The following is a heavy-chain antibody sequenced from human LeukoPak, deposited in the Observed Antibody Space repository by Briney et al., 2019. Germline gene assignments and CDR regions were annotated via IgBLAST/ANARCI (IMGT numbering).Heavy chain of an antibody. CDR2: ISYDGSNK. CDR3: ARDLPTVTTH. Sequence: GGSLRLSCAASGFTFSSYGMHWVRQAPGKGLEWVAVISYDGSNKYYADSVKGRFTISRDNSKNTLYLQMNSLRAEDTAVYYCARDLPTVTTHWGQGTLVTVSS. V-gene: IGHV3-30*03. J-gene: IGHJ4*02. D-gene: IGHD4-17*01. CDR1: GFTFSSYG.